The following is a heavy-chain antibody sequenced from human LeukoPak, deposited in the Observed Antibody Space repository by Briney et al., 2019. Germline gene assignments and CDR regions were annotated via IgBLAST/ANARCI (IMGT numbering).Heavy chain of an antibody. CDR3: ARTPLGYCSSTSCPNDAFDI. CDR2: IIPIFGTA. CDR1: GGTFSSYA. V-gene: IGHV1-69*05. D-gene: IGHD2-2*01. Sequence: SVKVSCKASGGTFSSYAISWVRQAPGQELEWMGGIIPIFGTANYAQKFQGRVTITTDESTSTAYMELSSLRSEDTAVYYCARTPLGYCSSTSCPNDAFDIWGQGTMVTVSS. J-gene: IGHJ3*02.